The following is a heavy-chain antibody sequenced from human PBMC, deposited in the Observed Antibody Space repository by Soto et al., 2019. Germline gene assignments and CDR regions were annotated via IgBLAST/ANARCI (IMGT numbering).Heavy chain of an antibody. D-gene: IGHD3-16*01. V-gene: IGHV3-23*01. CDR2: ISGRSGVP. CDR3: AKGGPFTGGFDP. CDR1: GLTLRSYA. Sequence: EGQLLQSGGDLVQPGGSLRLSCAGSGLTLRSYAMTWIRKTPEKGLEWVSTISGRSGVPSYADSVNGRFTVSRDNSKNTLYMPMNSLRPDDTAIYYCAKGGPFTGGFDPWCQGTLVTVAS. J-gene: IGHJ5*02.